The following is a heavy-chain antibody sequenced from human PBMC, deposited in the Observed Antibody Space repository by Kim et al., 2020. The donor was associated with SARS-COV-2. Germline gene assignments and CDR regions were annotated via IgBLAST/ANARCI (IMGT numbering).Heavy chain of an antibody. CDR1: TFTFRSHW. Sequence: GGSLRLSCAASTFTFRSHWMNWVRQTPGKGLEAVAMIKPDGSDTYYVDSVKGRFTISRDNAKTSLYLQMTSLRDEDTAVYYCARDPGWGAFDIWGHGTLVTVSS. V-gene: IGHV3-7*03. J-gene: IGHJ3*02. CDR3: ARDPGWGAFDI. CDR2: IKPDGSDT. D-gene: IGHD6-19*01.